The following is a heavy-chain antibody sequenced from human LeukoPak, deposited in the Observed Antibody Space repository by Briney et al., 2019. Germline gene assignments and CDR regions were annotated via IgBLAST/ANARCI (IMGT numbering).Heavy chain of an antibody. Sequence: SETLSLTCAVYGGSFSGYYWSWIRQPPGKGLEWIGEINHSGSTNYNPSLKSRVTISVDTSKNQLSLKLSSVTAADTAVYYCARGVPSALFLRNYFDYWGQGTLVTVSS. D-gene: IGHD3-10*01. J-gene: IGHJ4*02. V-gene: IGHV4-34*01. CDR3: ARGVPSALFLRNYFDY. CDR1: GGSFSGYY. CDR2: INHSGST.